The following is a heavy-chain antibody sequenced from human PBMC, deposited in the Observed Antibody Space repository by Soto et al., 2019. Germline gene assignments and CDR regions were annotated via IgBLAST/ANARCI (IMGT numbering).Heavy chain of an antibody. D-gene: IGHD3-16*02. CDR2: IIPIFGTA. V-gene: IGHV1-69*01. Sequence: QVQLVQSGAEVKKPGSSVKVSCKASGGTFSSYAISWVRQAPGQGLEWMGGIIPIFGTANYAQKFQGRVTITAVESTSPAYMELGSLRSEYTAVYYCARGRGDDYVWGSYRFAFDVWGQGTMVNVSS. J-gene: IGHJ3*01. CDR1: GGTFSSYA. CDR3: ARGRGDDYVWGSYRFAFDV.